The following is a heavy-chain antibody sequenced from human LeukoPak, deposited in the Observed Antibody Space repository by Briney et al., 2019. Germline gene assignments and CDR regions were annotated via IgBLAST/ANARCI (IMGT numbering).Heavy chain of an antibody. V-gene: IGHV3-48*04. Sequence: GGSLRLSCAASGFTFSSYWMSWVRQAPGKGLEWVSYISSSGSTIYYADSVKGRFTISRDNAKNSLYLQMNSLRAEDTAVYYCAREGNYYDSSGYYYARVFDYWGQGTLVTVSS. D-gene: IGHD3-22*01. J-gene: IGHJ4*02. CDR2: ISSSGSTI. CDR3: AREGNYYDSSGYYYARVFDY. CDR1: GFTFSSYW.